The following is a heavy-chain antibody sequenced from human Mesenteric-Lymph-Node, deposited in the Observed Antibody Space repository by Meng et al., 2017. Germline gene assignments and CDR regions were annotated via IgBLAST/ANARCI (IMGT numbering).Heavy chain of an antibody. CDR2: ISSSSSYI. D-gene: IGHD3-10*01. Sequence: GESLKISCAASGFTFSSYSMNWVRQAPGKGLEWVSSISSSSSYIYYADSVKGRFTISRDNAKNSLYLQMNSLRAEDTAVYYCARILTKRSVRGVLNDAFDIWGQGTMVTVSS. CDR3: ARILTKRSVRGVLNDAFDI. CDR1: GFTFSSYS. J-gene: IGHJ3*02. V-gene: IGHV3-21*01.